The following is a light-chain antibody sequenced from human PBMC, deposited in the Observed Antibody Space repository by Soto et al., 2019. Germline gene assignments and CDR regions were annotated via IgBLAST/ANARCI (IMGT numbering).Light chain of an antibody. CDR3: QEYKTGPGYN. CDR2: KTS. CDR1: QSFGSW. V-gene: IGKV1-5*03. Sequence: DIKMTQSPSTLSPSVGDRVTITCRAIQSFGSWLAWYQQKPGKAPELLIYKTSTLERGVPSRFSGSGSGTEFTLTISSLQPDDFATYYCQEYKTGPGYNFGQGTRLEIK. J-gene: IGKJ2*01.